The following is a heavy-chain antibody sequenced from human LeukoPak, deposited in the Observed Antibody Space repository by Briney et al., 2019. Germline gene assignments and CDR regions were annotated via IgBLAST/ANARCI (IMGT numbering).Heavy chain of an antibody. CDR1: GFTFSNYW. J-gene: IGHJ4*02. CDR3: ASNILTTYYYDSSGYYSD. Sequence: GGSLRLSCAASGFTFSNYWMHWVRQAPGKGLVWVSRINTDGSSTDYADSVKGRFTISRDNAKNTLYLQTNSLRAEDTAVYYCASNILTTYYYDSSGYYSDWGQGTLVTVSS. V-gene: IGHV3-74*01. D-gene: IGHD3-22*01. CDR2: INTDGSST.